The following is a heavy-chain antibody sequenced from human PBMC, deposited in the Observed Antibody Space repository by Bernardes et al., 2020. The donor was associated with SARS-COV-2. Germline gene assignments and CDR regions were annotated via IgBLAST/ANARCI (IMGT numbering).Heavy chain of an antibody. CDR1: GFTFRDYT. V-gene: IGHV3-33*01. Sequence: GGSLRLSCVASGFTFRDYTLHWVRQAPGKGLEWVAVIWHAGSREYYVDSVKGRFAISRDNSNNTLYLQMNNLRVEDTALYRCATEDGEWLESWGQGALVTVSS. J-gene: IGHJ5*01. CDR3: ATEDGEWLES. D-gene: IGHD4-17*01. CDR2: IWHAGSRE.